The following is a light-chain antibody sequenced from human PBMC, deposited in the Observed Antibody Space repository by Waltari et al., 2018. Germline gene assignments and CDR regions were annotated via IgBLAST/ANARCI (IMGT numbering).Light chain of an antibody. Sequence: DILMTQSPSSLSASVADRVTITCRASQNIITYINWYQQKPGKAPKLLIYAASNLQSGVPSGFSGSGFETDFTLTISSLQPDDFATYYCQQSYTTPYTFGQGTKLEIK. CDR2: AAS. J-gene: IGKJ2*01. CDR1: QNIITY. V-gene: IGKV1-39*01. CDR3: QQSYTTPYT.